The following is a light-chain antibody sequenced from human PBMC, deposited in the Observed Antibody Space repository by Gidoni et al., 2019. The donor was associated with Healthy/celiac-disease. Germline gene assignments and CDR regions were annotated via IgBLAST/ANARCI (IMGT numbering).Light chain of an antibody. CDR3: MQALQTPRT. CDR1: QSLLHSNGYNY. J-gene: IGKJ4*01. Sequence: DIVITQSPLSLPVTPGKPASISCRSSQSLLHSNGYNYLDWYLQKPGQSPQLLIYLGSNRASGVPDRFSGSGSGTDFTLKISRVEAEDVGVYYCMQALQTPRTFGGGTKVEIK. V-gene: IGKV2-28*01. CDR2: LGS.